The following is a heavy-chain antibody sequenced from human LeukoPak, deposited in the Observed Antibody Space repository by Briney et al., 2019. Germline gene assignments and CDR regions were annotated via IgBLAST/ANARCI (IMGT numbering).Heavy chain of an antibody. J-gene: IGHJ5*02. CDR2: INPNSGGT. CDR1: GYTFIGYY. V-gene: IGHV1-2*02. CDR3: ARGVVVVPAVGWFDP. D-gene: IGHD2-2*01. Sequence: ASVKVSCKASGYTFIGYYMHWVRQAPGQGLEWMGWINPNSGGTNYAQKFQGRVTMTRDTSISTAYMELSRLRSDDTAVYYCARGVVVVPAVGWFDPWGQGTLVTVSS.